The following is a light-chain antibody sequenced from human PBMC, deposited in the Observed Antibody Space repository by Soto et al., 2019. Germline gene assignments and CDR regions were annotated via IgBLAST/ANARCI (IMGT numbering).Light chain of an antibody. V-gene: IGKV3-20*01. Sequence: IGLTQSPATLSLSPVETAALSCLASQSVSSSYLAWYQQKPGQAPRPLMYGASSRATGIPDRFSGSGSGTDFTLTISRLEPEDFAVYYCQQYGSSPTTFDQGTMVDIK. CDR2: GAS. CDR1: QSVSSSY. CDR3: QQYGSSPTT. J-gene: IGKJ1*01.